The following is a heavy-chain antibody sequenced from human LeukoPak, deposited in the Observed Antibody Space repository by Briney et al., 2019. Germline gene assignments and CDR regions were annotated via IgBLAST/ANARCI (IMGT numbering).Heavy chain of an antibody. J-gene: IGHJ3*02. CDR2: IIPIFGTA. CDR1: GGTFSSYA. Sequence: ASVKVSCKASGGTFSSYAISWVRQAPGQGLEWMGGIIPIFGTANYAQKFQGRVTITTDESTSTAYMELSSLRSEDTAVYYCARAESYYYDSSGQDDAFDIWGQGTMVTVSS. CDR3: ARAESYYYDSSGQDDAFDI. V-gene: IGHV1-69*05. D-gene: IGHD3-22*01.